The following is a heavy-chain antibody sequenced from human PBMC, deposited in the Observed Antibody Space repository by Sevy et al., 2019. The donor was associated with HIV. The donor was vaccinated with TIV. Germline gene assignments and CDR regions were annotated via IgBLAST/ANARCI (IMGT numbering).Heavy chain of an antibody. CDR3: AREYYDFWSGYSGPWYYYYGMDV. Sequence: ASVKVSYKASGYTFTSYGISWVRQAPGQGLEWMGWISAYNGNTNYAQKLQGRVTMTTDTSTSTAYMELRSLRSDDTAVYYCAREYYDFWSGYSGPWYYYYGMDVWGQGTTVTVSS. V-gene: IGHV1-18*01. J-gene: IGHJ6*02. CDR1: GYTFTSYG. CDR2: ISAYNGNT. D-gene: IGHD3-3*01.